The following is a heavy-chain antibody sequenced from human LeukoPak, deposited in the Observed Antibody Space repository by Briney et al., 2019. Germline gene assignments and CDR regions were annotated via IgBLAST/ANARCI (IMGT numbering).Heavy chain of an antibody. CDR2: IYTSGST. Sequence: SETLSLTCTVSGGSISSYYWSWIRQPAGKGLEWIGRIYTSGSTNYNPSLKSRVTMSVDTSKNQFSLKLSSVTAADTAVYYCARDKVEFIAAAGRRQDYYYYYMDVWGKGTTVTVSS. J-gene: IGHJ6*03. CDR1: GGSISSYY. D-gene: IGHD6-13*01. V-gene: IGHV4-4*07. CDR3: ARDKVEFIAAAGRRQDYYYYYMDV.